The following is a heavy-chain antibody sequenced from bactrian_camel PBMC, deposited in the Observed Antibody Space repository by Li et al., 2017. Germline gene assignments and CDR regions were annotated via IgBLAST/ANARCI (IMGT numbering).Heavy chain of an antibody. J-gene: IGHJ4*01. V-gene: IGHV3S53*01. CDR1: GRLYDNWC. D-gene: IGHD7*01. CDR3: VTGPIGFDY. Sequence: VQLVESGGGSVQAGGPLVLTCAASGRLYDNWCLVWFRQGPTNEREAVATVDSTGTTVYADSVKGRFTISKEYANKTVYRQMDSLKFEDTALYYCVTGPIGFDYWGRGTQVTVS. CDR2: VDSTGTT.